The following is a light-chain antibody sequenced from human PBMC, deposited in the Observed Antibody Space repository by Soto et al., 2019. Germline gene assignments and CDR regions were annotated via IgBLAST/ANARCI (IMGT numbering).Light chain of an antibody. V-gene: IGKV3-15*01. J-gene: IGKJ1*01. CDR1: QSVSTN. CDR3: QQYNHWPPWT. CDR2: GAS. Sequence: EIVMTQSPATLSVFPGERATLSCRASQSVSTNLAWYQLKPGQAPRLLIYGASTRATEIPARFSGSGSGTEFTLTISSLRSEDFALYYCQQYNHWPPWTFGQGTKVDIK.